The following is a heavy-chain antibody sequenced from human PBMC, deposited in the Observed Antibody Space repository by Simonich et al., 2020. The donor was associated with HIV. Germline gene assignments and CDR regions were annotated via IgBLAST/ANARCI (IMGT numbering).Heavy chain of an antibody. CDR1: GCTFDDYA. J-gene: IGHJ4*02. CDR3: AKGGISMVRGVMQFDY. Sequence: EVQLVESGGGLVQPGRSLRVSCAASGCTFDDYAMHWVRPAPGTGLGLVSGISWNSGDIGYADSVKGRFTSSRDNAKNSLYLQMNSLRAEDTALYYCAKGGISMVRGVMQFDYGGQGTLVTVSS. V-gene: IGHV3-9*01. CDR2: ISWNSGDI. D-gene: IGHD3-10*01.